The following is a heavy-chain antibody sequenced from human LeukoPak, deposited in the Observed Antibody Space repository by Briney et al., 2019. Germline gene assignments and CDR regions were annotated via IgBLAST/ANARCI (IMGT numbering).Heavy chain of an antibody. J-gene: IGHJ4*02. Sequence: ASVKVSCKASGYTFTGYYMHWVRQAPGQGLEWMGWISAYNGNTNYAQKLQGRVTMTTDTSTSTAYMELNSLRSEDTAVYYCARDPSMIRGENTPYFDYWGQGTLVTVSS. CDR3: ARDPSMIRGENTPYFDY. V-gene: IGHV1-18*04. CDR2: ISAYNGNT. CDR1: GYTFTGYY. D-gene: IGHD3-10*01.